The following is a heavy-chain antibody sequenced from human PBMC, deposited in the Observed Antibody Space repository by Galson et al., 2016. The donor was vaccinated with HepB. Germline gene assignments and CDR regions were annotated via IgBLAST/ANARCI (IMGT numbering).Heavy chain of an antibody. CDR3: ARNTPSPGNGAYFDY. Sequence: SLRLSCAASGFTFNYYMSWVRQAPGKGLEWISYISTTSSYALYADSVKGRFTISRDNARNSLYLQMNSLRADDTAVYYCARNTPSPGNGAYFDYWGRGALVTVFS. V-gene: IGHV3-11*03. CDR1: GFTFNYY. CDR2: ISTTSSYA. J-gene: IGHJ4*02. D-gene: IGHD1-14*01.